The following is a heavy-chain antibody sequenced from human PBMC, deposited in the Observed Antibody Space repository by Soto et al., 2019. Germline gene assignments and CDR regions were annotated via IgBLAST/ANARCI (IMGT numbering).Heavy chain of an antibody. J-gene: IGHJ6*02. CDR1: GYTFTGYY. CDR3: AKERYGTTLDGMDV. D-gene: IGHD1-7*01. Sequence: QVHLVQSGAEVKKSGASVKVSCKASGYTFTGYYMHWVRQAPGQGLEWMGWINPDSGDTKYIEKFQGRVTMTRHTSINTAYMELSRLSSDDTAIYYCAKERYGTTLDGMDVWGQGTTVTVSS. CDR2: INPDSGDT. V-gene: IGHV1-2*02.